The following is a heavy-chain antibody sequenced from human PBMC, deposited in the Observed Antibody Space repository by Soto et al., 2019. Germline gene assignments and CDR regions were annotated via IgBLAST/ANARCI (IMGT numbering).Heavy chain of an antibody. J-gene: IGHJ4*02. V-gene: IGHV1-18*01. Sequence: QVQLVQSGAEVKKPGASVKVSCKASGYTFASYAISWMRQAPGQGLEWMGWISAYNGNTNYAQKLQGRVTMTTDTPTSTAYMALRSLRSDDTAVDYCARDPPPPDYWGQGTLVTVSS. CDR2: ISAYNGNT. CDR1: GYTFASYA. CDR3: ARDPPPPDY.